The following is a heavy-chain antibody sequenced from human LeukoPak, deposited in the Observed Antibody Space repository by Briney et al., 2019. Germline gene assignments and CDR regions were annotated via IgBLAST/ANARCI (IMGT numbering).Heavy chain of an antibody. Sequence: SQTLSLTCTVSDGSMKSGTYYWSWIRQPAGKGLEWIGRIYTSGSTNYNPSLKSRVTISIDTSKNQFSLNLSSVTAADTAVYYCARGDSNDNDYGDYPDYWGQGTLVTVSS. CDR3: ARGDSNDNDYGDYPDY. V-gene: IGHV4-61*02. D-gene: IGHD4-17*01. CDR2: IYTSGST. CDR1: DGSMKSGTYY. J-gene: IGHJ4*02.